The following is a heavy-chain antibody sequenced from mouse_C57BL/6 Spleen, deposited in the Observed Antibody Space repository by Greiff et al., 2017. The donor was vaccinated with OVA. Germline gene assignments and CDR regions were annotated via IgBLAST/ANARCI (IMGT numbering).Heavy chain of an antibody. CDR2: LYPGDGDT. J-gene: IGHJ4*01. Sequence: VKLQESGPELVKPGASVKISCKASGYAFSSSWMNWVKQRPGKGLEWIGRLYPGDGDTNYNGKFKGKATLTADKSSSTAYMQLSSLTSEDSAVYFCAIDSSGYVDYAMDYWGQGTSVTVSS. D-gene: IGHD3-2*02. CDR3: AIDSSGYVDYAMDY. V-gene: IGHV1-82*01. CDR1: GYAFSSSW.